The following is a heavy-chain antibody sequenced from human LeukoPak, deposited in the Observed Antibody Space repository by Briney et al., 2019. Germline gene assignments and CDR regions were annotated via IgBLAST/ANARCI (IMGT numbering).Heavy chain of an antibody. V-gene: IGHV1-8*01. CDR3: ARGRGVARRNWFDP. D-gene: IGHD3-10*01. CDR2: RNPNSGNT. J-gene: IGHJ5*02. CDR1: GYTFTSYD. Sequence: ASVKVSFKATGYTFTSYDINWVRQPTRQGLAWMGWRNPNSGNTGYAEEFQGRVTMTRNTSICTAYMELSSLRSEDTVVDYCARGRGVARRNWFDPWGQGTLVTVSS.